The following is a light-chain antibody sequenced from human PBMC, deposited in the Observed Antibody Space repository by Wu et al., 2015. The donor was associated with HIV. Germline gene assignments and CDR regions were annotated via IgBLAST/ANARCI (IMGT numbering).Light chain of an antibody. V-gene: IGKV1-5*03. CDR1: QSISTW. Sequence: DVQLTQSPSTLSASVGDSVTITCRASQSISTWLAWYQQKPGKAPKLLIYTASTLESGVPSRFSGSGSETEFTLSINSLQPDDFATYYCQEYDQYSRTFGQGTKVEMK. CDR2: TAS. J-gene: IGKJ1*01. CDR3: QEYDQYSRT.